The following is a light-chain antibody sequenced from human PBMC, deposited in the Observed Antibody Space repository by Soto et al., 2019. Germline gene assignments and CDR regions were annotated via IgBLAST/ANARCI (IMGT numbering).Light chain of an antibody. CDR1: QSVSSY. CDR2: DAS. J-gene: IGKJ5*01. V-gene: IGKV3-11*01. CDR3: QHHSNGPPIT. Sequence: EIVLTQSPATLSLSPGQTATLSCRASQSVSSYLAWYQQKPGQAPRLLIYDASDRATDIPGRFRGYRSGTDFTLTISSLEPEDFAVYYCQHHSNGPPITFGQGTRLEIK.